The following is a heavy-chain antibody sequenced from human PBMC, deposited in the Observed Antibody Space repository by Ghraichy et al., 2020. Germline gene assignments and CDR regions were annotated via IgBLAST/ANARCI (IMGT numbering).Heavy chain of an antibody. CDR1: GFTFSSYA. Sequence: GGSLRLSCAASGFTFSSYAMSWVRQAPGKGLEWVSAISGSGGSTYYADSVKGRFTISRDNSKNTLYLQMNSLRAEDTAVYYCAKDSLRFLEWLYDAFDIWGQGTMVTVSS. V-gene: IGHV3-23*01. J-gene: IGHJ3*02. CDR3: AKDSLRFLEWLYDAFDI. D-gene: IGHD3-3*01. CDR2: ISGSGGST.